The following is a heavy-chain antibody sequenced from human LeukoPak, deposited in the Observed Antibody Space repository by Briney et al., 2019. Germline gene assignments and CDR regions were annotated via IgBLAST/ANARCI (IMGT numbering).Heavy chain of an antibody. CDR1: GGSISSGGYY. CDR3: AREARVIVGATKYLN. Sequence: SQTLSLTCTVSGGSISSGGYYWGWIRQPPGKGLEWIGSIYHSGSTYYNPSLKSRVTISVDTSKNQFSLKLSSVTAADTAVYYRAREARVIVGATKYLNWGQGTLVTVSS. V-gene: IGHV4-39*07. CDR2: IYHSGST. J-gene: IGHJ4*02. D-gene: IGHD1-26*01.